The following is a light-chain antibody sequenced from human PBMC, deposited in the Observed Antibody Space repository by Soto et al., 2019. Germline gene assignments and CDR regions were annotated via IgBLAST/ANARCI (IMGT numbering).Light chain of an antibody. V-gene: IGKV2-28*01. CDR2: LGS. J-gene: IGKJ5*01. CDR1: QSLLHSNGYNY. Sequence: DIVMTQSPLSLPVTPGEPASICCRSSQSLLHSNGYNYLDWYLQKPGQSPQLLIYLGSNRASGVPDRFSGSGSGTDFTLKISRVEAEDVGVYYCVQALQTPAFGQGTRLEIK. CDR3: VQALQTPA.